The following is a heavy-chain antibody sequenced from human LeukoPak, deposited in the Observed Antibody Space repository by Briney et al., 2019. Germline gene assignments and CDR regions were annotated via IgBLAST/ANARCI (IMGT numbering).Heavy chain of an antibody. D-gene: IGHD1-7*01. CDR2: IYYSGST. CDR1: GGSISSYY. CDR3: ARRKTGTFDY. V-gene: IGHV4-59*01. Sequence: SETLSLTCTVSGGSISSYYWSWIRQPPGKGLEWIGYIYYSGSTNYNPSLKSRVTISVDTSKNQFSLKLSSVTAADTAVHYCARRKTGTFDYWGQGTLVTVSS. J-gene: IGHJ4*02.